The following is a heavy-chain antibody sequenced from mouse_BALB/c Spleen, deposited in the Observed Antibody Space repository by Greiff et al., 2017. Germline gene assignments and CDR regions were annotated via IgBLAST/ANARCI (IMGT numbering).Heavy chain of an antibody. CDR2: IDPENGNT. CDR3: ARYYRYDAWFAY. J-gene: IGHJ3*01. CDR1: GFNIKDYY. D-gene: IGHD2-14*01. V-gene: IGHV14-1*02. Sequence: VQLKQSGAELVRPGALVKLSCKASGFNIKDYYMHWVKQRPEQGLEWIGWIDPENGNTIYDPKFQGKASITADTSSNTAYLQLSSLTSEDTAVYYCARYYRYDAWFAYWGQGTLVTVSA.